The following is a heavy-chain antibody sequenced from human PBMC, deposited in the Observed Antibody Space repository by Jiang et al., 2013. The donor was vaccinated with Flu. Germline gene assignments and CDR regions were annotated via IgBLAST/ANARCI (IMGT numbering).Heavy chain of an antibody. D-gene: IGHD1-1*01. CDR3: AAGKVDYFDN. J-gene: IGHJ4*02. Sequence: SGSGLVKPSQTLSLTCTVSGASVSGSNYYCSWIRQHPGKGLEWIGYIYNSVSTYYYPSLKSRARISVDTSKNQFSLKLTSVTDADTAVYYCAAGKVDYFDNWGQG. V-gene: IGHV4-31*03. CDR1: GASVSGSNYY. CDR2: IYNSVST.